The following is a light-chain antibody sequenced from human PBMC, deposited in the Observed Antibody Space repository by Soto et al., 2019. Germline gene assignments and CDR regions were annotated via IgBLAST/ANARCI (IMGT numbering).Light chain of an antibody. J-gene: IGLJ1*01. CDR1: SGDVVGYDY. V-gene: IGLV2-14*01. CDR3: SSHTSGSTRV. CDR2: EVT. Sequence: QSALTQPASVSWSPGQSIAISCTGTSGDVVGYDYVSWYQQHPDKAPKLMIYEVTKRPSWVSNRFSGSKSGNTASLTISGLQPEDEADYYCSSHTSGSTRVFGSGTKVTVL.